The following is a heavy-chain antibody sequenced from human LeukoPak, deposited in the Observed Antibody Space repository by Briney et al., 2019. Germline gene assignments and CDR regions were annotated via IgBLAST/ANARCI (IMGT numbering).Heavy chain of an antibody. Sequence: SQTLPLTCAISGDSVSSNSAAWNWIRQSPSRGLEWLGRTYYRSKWYNDYGESVKGRITINPDTAKNQLSLQLNSVTPEDTAVYYCARNLWGSSAWSQIDYWGQGTLVTVSS. CDR3: ARNLWGSSAWSQIDY. CDR1: GDSVSSNSAA. J-gene: IGHJ4*02. CDR2: TYYRSKWYN. V-gene: IGHV6-1*01. D-gene: IGHD6-19*01.